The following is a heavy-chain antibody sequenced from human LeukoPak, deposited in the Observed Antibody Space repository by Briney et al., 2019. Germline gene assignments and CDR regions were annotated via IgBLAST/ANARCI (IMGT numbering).Heavy chain of an antibody. Sequence: SETLSLTCTVSGGSISSYYWSWIRQPPGKGLEWIGYIYYSGSTNYNPSLKSRVTISVDTSKNQFSLKLSSVTAADTAVYYCARAGSFMVRGANPLDYWGQGTLVTVSS. D-gene: IGHD3-10*01. CDR1: GGSISSYY. CDR3: ARAGSFMVRGANPLDY. CDR2: IYYSGST. J-gene: IGHJ4*02. V-gene: IGHV4-59*01.